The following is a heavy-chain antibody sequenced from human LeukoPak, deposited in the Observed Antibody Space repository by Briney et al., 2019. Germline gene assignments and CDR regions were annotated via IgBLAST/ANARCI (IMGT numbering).Heavy chain of an antibody. CDR2: ISGSGGST. Sequence: PGGSLRLSCAASGFTFSSYGMSWVRQAPGKGLEWVSAISGSGGSTYYADSVKGRFTISRDNSKNTLYLQMNSLRAEDTAVYYCAIRLLWFGEPDTMWGQGTLVTVSS. V-gene: IGHV3-23*01. J-gene: IGHJ4*02. CDR1: GFTFSSYG. CDR3: AIRLLWFGEPDTM. D-gene: IGHD3-10*01.